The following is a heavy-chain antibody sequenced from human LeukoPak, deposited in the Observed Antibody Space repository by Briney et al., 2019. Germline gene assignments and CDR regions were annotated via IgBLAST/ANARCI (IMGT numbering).Heavy chain of an antibody. D-gene: IGHD3-22*01. J-gene: IGHJ4*02. CDR3: TRGGLREGYYDSSGSFDY. Sequence: GGSLRLSCAASGFTFSSYAMHWVRQAPGKGLEYVSAISSNGGSTYYANSVKGRFTISRDNSKNTLYLQMGSLRAEDMAVYYCTRGGLREGYYDSSGSFDYWGQGTLVTVSS. CDR1: GFTFSSYA. CDR2: ISSNGGST. V-gene: IGHV3-64*01.